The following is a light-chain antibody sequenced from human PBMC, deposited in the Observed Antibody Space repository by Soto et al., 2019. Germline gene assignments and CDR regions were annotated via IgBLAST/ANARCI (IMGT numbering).Light chain of an antibody. Sequence: SALTQPASVSGSPGQSITISCTGTSSDVGGYNYVSWYQQYPGKAPKLMIYDVSNRPSGVSNRFSGSKSGNTASLTISGLQAEDEADYYCSSYTISNTLVFGSGTQLTVL. J-gene: IGLJ1*01. V-gene: IGLV2-14*01. CDR3: SSYTISNTLV. CDR2: DVS. CDR1: SSDVGGYNY.